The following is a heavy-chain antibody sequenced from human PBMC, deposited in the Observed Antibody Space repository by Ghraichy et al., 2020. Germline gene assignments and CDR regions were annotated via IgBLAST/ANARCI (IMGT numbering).Heavy chain of an antibody. CDR1: GFTLSSHW. CDR3: ARDTYYGGNLDAFDN. CDR2: IHPDGRDT. J-gene: IGHJ3*02. D-gene: IGHD4-23*01. V-gene: IGHV3-74*01. Sequence: GESLNISCAASGFTLSSHWMHWVRQAPGKGLVWVSRIHPDGRDTSYADSVKGRFSISRDNAEKMLYLQMNSLRAEDTAVYYCARDTYYGGNLDAFDNWGQGTMVTVSS.